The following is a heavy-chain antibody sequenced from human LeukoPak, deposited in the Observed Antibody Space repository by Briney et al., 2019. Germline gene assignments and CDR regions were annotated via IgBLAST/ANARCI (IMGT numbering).Heavy chain of an antibody. D-gene: IGHD3-22*01. J-gene: IGHJ4*02. Sequence: GGSVRLSCAASGFTFSNAWMSWVRQAPGKGLEWVGRIKSKTDGGTTDYAAPVKGRFTISRDDSKNTLYLQMNSLKTGDTGVYYCTTEPLDSSGYYVFDYWGQGTLVTVSS. CDR3: TTEPLDSSGYYVFDY. CDR2: IKSKTDGGTT. V-gene: IGHV3-15*01. CDR1: GFTFSNAW.